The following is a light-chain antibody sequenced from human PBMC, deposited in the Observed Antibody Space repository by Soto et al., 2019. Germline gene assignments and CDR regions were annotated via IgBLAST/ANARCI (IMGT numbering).Light chain of an antibody. CDR2: TNN. CDR3: ATWDDSLSGVV. Sequence: QSVLTQPPSASGTPRQRITISCSGSSSNIGSNYVYWYRPLPGTAPKLLIYTNNQRPSGVPDRFSGSKSGTSASLAISGLRSEDEADYYCATWDDSLSGVVFGGGTKLTVL. V-gene: IGLV1-47*01. J-gene: IGLJ2*01. CDR1: SSNIGSNY.